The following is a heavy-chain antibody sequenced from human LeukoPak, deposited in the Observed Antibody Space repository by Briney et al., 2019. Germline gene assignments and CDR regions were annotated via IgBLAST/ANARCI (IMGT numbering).Heavy chain of an antibody. CDR1: GFTFSSYS. D-gene: IGHD3-9*01. CDR2: ISSSSSSTI. CDR3: ARDHNDILTGSVWDAFDI. Sequence: GGSLRLSCAASGFTFSSYSMNWVRQAPGKGLEWVSYISSSSSSTIYYADSVKGRFTISRDNAKNSLYLQMNSLRAEDTAVYYCARDHNDILTGSVWDAFDIWGQGTMVTVSS. V-gene: IGHV3-48*01. J-gene: IGHJ3*02.